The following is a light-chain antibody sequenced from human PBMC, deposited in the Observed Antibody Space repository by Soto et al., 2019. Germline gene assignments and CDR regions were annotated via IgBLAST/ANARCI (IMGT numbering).Light chain of an antibody. J-gene: IGKJ2*01. V-gene: IGKV3-15*01. CDR1: QSISSD. CDR2: GAS. CDR3: QQYNKWPRT. Sequence: ITQSPATLSVSPWERSTLSCRASQSISSDVAWYQQKPGQAPRLLIYGASTTATGIPARFSGSGSGTEFTLTISSLQSEDFAVYNCQQYNKWPRTFGQGTKVDIK.